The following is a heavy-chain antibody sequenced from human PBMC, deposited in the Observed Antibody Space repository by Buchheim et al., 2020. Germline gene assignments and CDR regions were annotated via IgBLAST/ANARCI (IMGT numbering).Heavy chain of an antibody. V-gene: IGHV1-69*01. CDR2: IIPIFGTA. D-gene: IGHD3-10*01. CDR3: ASASLLWFGELLQYYYYGMDV. Sequence: QVQLVQSGAEVKKPGSSVKVSCKASGGTFSSYAISWVRQAPGQGLEWMGGIIPIFGTANYAQKFQGRVTITADEPTSTAYMELSSLRSEDTAVYYCASASLLWFGELLQYYYYGMDVWGQGTT. CDR1: GGTFSSYA. J-gene: IGHJ6*02.